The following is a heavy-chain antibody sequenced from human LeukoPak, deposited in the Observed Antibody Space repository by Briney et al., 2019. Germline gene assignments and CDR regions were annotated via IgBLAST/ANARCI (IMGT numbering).Heavy chain of an antibody. CDR1: GGSTSSYY. V-gene: IGHV4-4*07. J-gene: IGHJ4*02. CDR2: IYTSGST. Sequence: PSETLSLTCTVSGGSTSSYYWSWIRQPAGKGLEWIGRIYTSGSTNYNPSLKSRVTVSVDTSKNQFSLKLSSVTAADTAVYYCARVRSKEPLRTLFDYWGQGTLVTVSS. D-gene: IGHD5-12*01. CDR3: ARVRSKEPLRTLFDY.